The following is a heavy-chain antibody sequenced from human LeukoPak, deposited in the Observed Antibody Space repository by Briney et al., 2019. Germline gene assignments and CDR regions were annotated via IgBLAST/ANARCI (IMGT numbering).Heavy chain of an antibody. CDR2: ISAYNGNT. V-gene: IGHV1-18*01. J-gene: IGHJ1*01. CDR3: ARDSADCSGGSCYSAEYFQH. Sequence: ASVKVSCKASGYTFTSYGISWVRQAPGQGLEWMGWISAYNGNTNYAQKLQGRVSMTTDTSTSTAYMELRSLRSDDTAVYFCARDSADCSGGSCYSAEYFQHWGQGTLVTVSS. D-gene: IGHD2-15*01. CDR1: GYTFTSYG.